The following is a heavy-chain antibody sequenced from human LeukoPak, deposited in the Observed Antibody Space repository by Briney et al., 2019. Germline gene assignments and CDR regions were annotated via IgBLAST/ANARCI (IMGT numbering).Heavy chain of an antibody. V-gene: IGHV3-15*01. CDR1: GFTFGNAW. J-gene: IGHJ6*03. Sequence: NPGGSLRLSCAASGFTFGNAWMSWVRQAPGKGLEWVGRIKSKTDGGTTDYAAPVKGRFTISRDDSKNTLYLQMNGLKTEDTAVYYCTTDYYDSSGYYEDFYYMDVWGKGTTVTVSS. CDR2: IKSKTDGGTT. CDR3: TTDYYDSSGYYEDFYYMDV. D-gene: IGHD3-22*01.